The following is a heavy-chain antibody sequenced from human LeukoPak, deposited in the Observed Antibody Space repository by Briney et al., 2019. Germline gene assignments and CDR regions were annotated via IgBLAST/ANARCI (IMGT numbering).Heavy chain of an antibody. J-gene: IGHJ6*03. CDR2: INPSGGST. CDR3: ARADYSNWWGYYYYYMDV. D-gene: IGHD4-11*01. V-gene: IGHV1-46*01. Sequence: GASVKVSCKASGYTFTSYYMHWVRQAPGQGLEWMGIINPSGGSTSYAQKFQGRVTMTRDTSTSTVYMELSSLRSEDTAVYYCARADYSNWWGYYYYYMDVWGKGTTVTVSS. CDR1: GYTFTSYY.